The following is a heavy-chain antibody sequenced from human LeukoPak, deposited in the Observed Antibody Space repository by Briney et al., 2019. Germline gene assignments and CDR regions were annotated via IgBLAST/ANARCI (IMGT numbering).Heavy chain of an antibody. J-gene: IGHJ4*02. D-gene: IGHD6-19*01. CDR3: ARDLKIGYNSGWYSFDY. Sequence: SETLSLTCTVSGGSISPYYWSWIRQPPGKGLEWIGYIYYSGTTNYNPSLKSRVTISVDTSKNQFSLKLNSVTAADTAVYYCARDLKIGYNSGWYSFDYWGQGTLVTVSS. V-gene: IGHV4-59*01. CDR2: IYYSGTT. CDR1: GGSISPYY.